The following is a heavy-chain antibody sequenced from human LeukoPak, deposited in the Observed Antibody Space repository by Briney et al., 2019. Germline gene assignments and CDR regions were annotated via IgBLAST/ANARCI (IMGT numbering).Heavy chain of an antibody. D-gene: IGHD3-10*01. J-gene: IGHJ4*02. Sequence: ASVKVSCKASGYTFTSYDINWVRKATGQGLEWMGWMNPNSGNTGYAQKFQGRVTITRNTSISTAYMELSSLRSEDTAVYYCARSITMVRGVKALGYWGQGTLVTVSS. CDR3: ARSITMVRGVKALGY. V-gene: IGHV1-8*03. CDR2: MNPNSGNT. CDR1: GYTFTSYD.